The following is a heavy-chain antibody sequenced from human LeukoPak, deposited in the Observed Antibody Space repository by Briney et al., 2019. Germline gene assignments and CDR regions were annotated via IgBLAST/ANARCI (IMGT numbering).Heavy chain of an antibody. CDR3: ARHLWFGEVNRLDP. Sequence: SETLSLTCTVSGGSISSTTYYWAWIRQPPGKGLEWIGSILYNGRTYYNPSLKGRVTISVDTSKNQFSLHLTSMSAADTAVYYCARHLWFGEVNRLDPWGQGTVATVSS. CDR1: GGSISSTTYY. CDR2: ILYNGRT. J-gene: IGHJ5*02. D-gene: IGHD3-10*01. V-gene: IGHV4-39*01.